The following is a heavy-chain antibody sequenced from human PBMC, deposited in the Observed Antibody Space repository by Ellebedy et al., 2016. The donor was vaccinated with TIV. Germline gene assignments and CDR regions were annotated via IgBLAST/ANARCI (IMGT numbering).Heavy chain of an antibody. CDR1: GFTFSSYA. Sequence: PGGSLRLSCAASGFTFSSYAMNWVRQAPGKGLEWVSTISGSGSSTYYADSVKGRFTISRDNSKNPLYLQMNSLRADDTAVYYCAKMRVGGYYYGMDVWGQGTTVTVSS. CDR3: AKMRVGGYYYGMDV. CDR2: ISGSGSST. J-gene: IGHJ6*02. D-gene: IGHD1-26*01. V-gene: IGHV3-23*01.